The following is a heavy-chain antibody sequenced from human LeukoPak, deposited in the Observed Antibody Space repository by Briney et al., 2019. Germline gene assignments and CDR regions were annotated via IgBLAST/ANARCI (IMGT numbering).Heavy chain of an antibody. CDR1: GFTFSSYA. V-gene: IGHV3-30*04. D-gene: IGHD6-19*01. CDR3: ARDGESGQWLYYFDY. J-gene: IGHJ4*02. Sequence: GASLRLSCAASGFTFSSYAMHWVRQAPGKGLEWVAVISYDGSNKYYADSVKGRFTISRDNSKNTLYLQMNSLRAEDTAVHYCARDGESGQWLYYFDYWGQGTLVTVSS. CDR2: ISYDGSNK.